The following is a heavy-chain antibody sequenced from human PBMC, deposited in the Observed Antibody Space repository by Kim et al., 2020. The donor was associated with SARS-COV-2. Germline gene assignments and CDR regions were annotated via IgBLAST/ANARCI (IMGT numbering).Heavy chain of an antibody. CDR3: ARADVLRYFDWLPIGAFDI. V-gene: IGHV4-59*01. D-gene: IGHD3-9*01. CDR1: GGSISSYY. CDR2: IYYSGST. J-gene: IGHJ3*02. Sequence: SETLSHTCTVSGGSISSYYWSWIRQPPGKGLEWIGYIYYSGSTNYNPSLKSRVTISVDTSKNQFSLKLSSVTAADTAVYYCARADVLRYFDWLPIGAFDIWGQGTMVTVSS.